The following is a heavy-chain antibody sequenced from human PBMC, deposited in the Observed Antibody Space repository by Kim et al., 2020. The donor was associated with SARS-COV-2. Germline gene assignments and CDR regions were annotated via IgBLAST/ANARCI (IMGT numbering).Heavy chain of an antibody. CDR1: GYTFTSYG. CDR2: ISAYNGNT. Sequence: ASVKVSCKASGYTFTSYGISWVRQAPGQGLEWMGWISAYNGNTNYAQKLQGRVTMTTDTPTSTAYMELRSLRSDDTAVYYWARGRAAGYYDFWSGYPSYYYMDVWGKGTTVTVSS. V-gene: IGHV1-18*01. D-gene: IGHD3-3*01. J-gene: IGHJ6*03. CDR3: ARGRAAGYYDFWSGYPSYYYMDV.